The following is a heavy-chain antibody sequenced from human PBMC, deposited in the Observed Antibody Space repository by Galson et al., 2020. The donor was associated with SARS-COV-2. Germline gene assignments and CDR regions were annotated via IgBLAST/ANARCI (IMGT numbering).Heavy chain of an antibody. CDR3: ARDWLSSWHFDY. CDR1: GFTFSSYS. V-gene: IGHV3-21*01. J-gene: IGHJ4*02. CDR2: ISSSSSYI. Sequence: GESLKISCAASGFTFSSYSMNWVRQAPGKGLEWVLSISSSSSYIYYADSVKGRFTISRDNAKNSLYLQMNSLRAEDTAVYYCARDWLSSWHFDYWGQGTLVTVSS. D-gene: IGHD6-13*01.